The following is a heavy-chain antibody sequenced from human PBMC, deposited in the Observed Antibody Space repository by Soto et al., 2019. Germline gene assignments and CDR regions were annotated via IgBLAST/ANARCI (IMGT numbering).Heavy chain of an antibody. D-gene: IGHD2-2*01. Sequence: QVQLVQSGAEVKKPGASVKVSCEASGYTFTTYDINWVRQAPGQGLEWMGWMNPNSGNTGYAQKFQGKVTLTRNNSISTAYMELSSLRSEDTAVYYCARGYCSSTSCKIHFDYWGQGTLVAVSS. CDR2: MNPNSGNT. CDR1: GYTFTTYD. CDR3: ARGYCSSTSCKIHFDY. V-gene: IGHV1-8*01. J-gene: IGHJ4*02.